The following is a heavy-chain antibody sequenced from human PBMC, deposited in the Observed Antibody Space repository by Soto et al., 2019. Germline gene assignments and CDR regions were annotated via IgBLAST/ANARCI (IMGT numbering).Heavy chain of an antibody. D-gene: IGHD3-22*01. J-gene: IGHJ4*02. CDR1: GNSFTTYY. CDR3: AGLYHYDSSGYYDY. Sequence: ASVKVSCKASGNSFTTYYMHWVRQAPGQGLEWMGIINPSGGRTTYAQKFQGRVTMTRDTSTSTFHMELSSLTSEDTAVYYCAGLYHYDSSGYYDYWGQGTLATVSS. CDR2: INPSGGRT. V-gene: IGHV1-46*01.